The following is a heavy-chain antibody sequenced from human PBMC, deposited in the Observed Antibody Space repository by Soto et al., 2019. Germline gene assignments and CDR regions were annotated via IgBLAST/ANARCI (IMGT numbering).Heavy chain of an antibody. V-gene: IGHV3-7*03. J-gene: IGHJ3*02. Sequence: GRSLRLSCAASGFTFSSYWMSWVRQAPGKGLEWVANIKQDGSEKYYVDSVKGRFTISRDNAKNSLYLQMNSLRAEDTAVYYCARDNTPLGYCSGGSCPRGAFDIWGQGTMVTVSS. CDR3: ARDNTPLGYCSGGSCPRGAFDI. CDR1: GFTFSSYW. D-gene: IGHD2-15*01. CDR2: IKQDGSEK.